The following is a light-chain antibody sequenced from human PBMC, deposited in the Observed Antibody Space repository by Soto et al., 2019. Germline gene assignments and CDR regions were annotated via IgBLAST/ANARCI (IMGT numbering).Light chain of an antibody. V-gene: IGKV3-15*01. J-gene: IGKJ2*01. CDR3: QHYNNWPPYT. Sequence: EVVLTQSPATLSVSPGERATLSCRASQSLSYNLVWYQQKPGQAPRLLIYGASSRAAGIPARFSGSGSGTDFTLTISSLQSEDFAVYYCQHYNNWPPYTFGQGTKVDIK. CDR2: GAS. CDR1: QSLSYN.